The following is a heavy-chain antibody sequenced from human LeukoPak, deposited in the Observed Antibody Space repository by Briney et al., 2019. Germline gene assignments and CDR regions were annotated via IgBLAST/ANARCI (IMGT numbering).Heavy chain of an antibody. D-gene: IGHD1-26*01. CDR1: GFTFSSYA. CDR2: ISGSGGST. Sequence: GGSLRLSCAASGFTFSSYAMSWVRQAPGKGLEWVSAISGSGGSTYYADSVKGRFTISRDNSKNTLYLQMNSLRAEDTAVHYCARIVGAGNYFDYWGQGTLVAVSS. J-gene: IGHJ4*02. CDR3: ARIVGAGNYFDY. V-gene: IGHV3-23*01.